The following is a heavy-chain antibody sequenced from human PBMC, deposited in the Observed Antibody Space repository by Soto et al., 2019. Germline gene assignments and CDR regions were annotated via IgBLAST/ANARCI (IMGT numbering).Heavy chain of an antibody. Sequence: PSETLSLTCTVSGGSISGYYWSWIRQPPGKRLEWIGYIFYSGSTNYNPSHKSRVTISLDTSKNQFSLKLSSVTAADTAVYYCTRDAALAIDENDYSSYMYVCGKGTTVTVSS. J-gene: IGHJ6*03. V-gene: IGHV4-59*01. CDR3: TRDAALAIDENDYSSYMYV. CDR1: GGSISGYY. CDR2: IFYSGST. D-gene: IGHD3-9*01.